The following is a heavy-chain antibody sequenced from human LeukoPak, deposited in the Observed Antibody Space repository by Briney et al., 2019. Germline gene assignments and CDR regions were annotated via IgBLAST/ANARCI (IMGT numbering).Heavy chain of an antibody. V-gene: IGHV4-39*07. Sequence: PSETLSLTCTVSGGSISSSSYYWGWIRQPPGKGLEWIGSIYYSGSTYYNPSLKSRVTISVDTSKNQFSLKLSSVTAADTAVYYCARLVWFGESTFDYWGQGTLVTVSS. CDR3: ARLVWFGESTFDY. J-gene: IGHJ4*02. D-gene: IGHD3-10*01. CDR2: IYYSGST. CDR1: GGSISSSSYY.